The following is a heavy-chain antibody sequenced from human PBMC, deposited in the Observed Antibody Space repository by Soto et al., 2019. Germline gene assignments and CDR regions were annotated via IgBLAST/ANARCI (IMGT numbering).Heavy chain of an antibody. Sequence: SGPTLVNPTQTLTLTCSFSGFSLSAYGVRVIWFRQPPGETLEWLALIHWNDDKRYSPYLKSRLTITKDTSKNQVVLTLTNMDPVDTATYFCAHRPQVETFYFDFWGQGALVTVSS. CDR3: AHRPQVETFYFDF. J-gene: IGHJ4*02. CDR2: IHWNDDK. CDR1: GFSLSAYGVR. V-gene: IGHV2-5*01. D-gene: IGHD1-26*01.